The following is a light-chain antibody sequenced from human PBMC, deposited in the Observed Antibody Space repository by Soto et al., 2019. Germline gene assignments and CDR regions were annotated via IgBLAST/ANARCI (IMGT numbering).Light chain of an antibody. CDR3: CSHAGSHTLV. CDR2: EVN. V-gene: IGLV2-23*02. CDR1: STDVGTYNL. Sequence: QSALTQPASVSGSPGQSITISCAGTSTDVGTYNLVSWYQQHPGKAPKLMIYEVNKWPSGVSHRFSGSKSGNTASLTISGLQAEDEADYYCCSHAGSHTLVFGGGTKVTVL. J-gene: IGLJ2*01.